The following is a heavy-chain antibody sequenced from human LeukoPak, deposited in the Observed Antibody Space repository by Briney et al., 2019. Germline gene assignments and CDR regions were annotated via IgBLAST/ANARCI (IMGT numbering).Heavy chain of an antibody. CDR2: IYSGGST. CDR1: GFTVSSNY. CDR3: AREMDYYDSSGYVPY. V-gene: IGHV3-53*04. J-gene: IGHJ4*02. D-gene: IGHD3-22*01. Sequence: QAGGSLRLSCAASGFTVSSNYMSWVRQAPGKGLEWVSVIYSGGSTYYADSVKGRFTISRHNSKNTLYLQMNSLRAEDTAVYYCAREMDYYDSSGYVPYWGQGTLVTVSS.